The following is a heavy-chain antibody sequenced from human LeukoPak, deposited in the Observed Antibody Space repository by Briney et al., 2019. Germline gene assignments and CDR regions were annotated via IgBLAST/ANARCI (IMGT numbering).Heavy chain of an antibody. D-gene: IGHD2/OR15-2a*01. CDR1: GFDFSEHY. CDR3: TSVSAGLVEY. Sequence: PGGSPRLSCAASGFDFSEHYMDWFRQAPGKGLEWIGRIRNKGRGGTTEYAASVKGRFTISRDDSKNSLFLQMSGPKTEDTAVYYCTSVSAGLVEYWGQGTLVTVSS. CDR2: IRNKGRGGTT. V-gene: IGHV3-72*01. J-gene: IGHJ4*02.